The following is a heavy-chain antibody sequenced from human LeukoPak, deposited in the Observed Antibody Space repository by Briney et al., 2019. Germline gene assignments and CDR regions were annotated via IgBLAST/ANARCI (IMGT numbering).Heavy chain of an antibody. D-gene: IGHD2-2*01. CDR1: GFTFSSYA. CDR2: ISYDGSNK. Sequence: GGSLRLSCAASGFTFSSYAMHWVRQAPGKGLEWVAVISYDGSNKYYADSVKGRFTISRDNSKNTLYLQMNSLRAEDTAVYYCARDLYCSSTSCSALFDYWGQGTLVTVSS. J-gene: IGHJ4*02. V-gene: IGHV3-30-3*01. CDR3: ARDLYCSSTSCSALFDY.